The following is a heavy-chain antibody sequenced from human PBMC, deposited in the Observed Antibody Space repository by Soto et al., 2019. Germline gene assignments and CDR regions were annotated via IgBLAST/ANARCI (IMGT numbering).Heavy chain of an antibody. J-gene: IGHJ4*02. Sequence: PSETLSLTCAVYGGSFSCYYWSWIRQPPGKVLELIGEINHSGSTNYNPSLKSRVTISVDTSKNQFSRKLSSVTAADTAVYYCARGRRYFDWLLCASTPYYFESWGQGILVTVST. CDR2: INHSGST. CDR1: GGSFSCYY. V-gene: IGHV4-34*01. D-gene: IGHD3-9*01. CDR3: ARGRRYFDWLLCASTPYYFES.